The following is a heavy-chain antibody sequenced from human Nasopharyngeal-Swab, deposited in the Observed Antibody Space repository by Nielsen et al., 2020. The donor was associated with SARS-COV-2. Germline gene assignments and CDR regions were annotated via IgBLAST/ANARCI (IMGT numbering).Heavy chain of an antibody. CDR2: IWYDGSNK. J-gene: IGHJ4*02. V-gene: IGHV3-33*01. CDR1: GFTFSSYG. D-gene: IGHD3-10*01. Sequence: GGSLRLSCAASGFTFSSYGMHWVRQAPGKGLEWVAVIWYDGSNKYYADSVKGRFTISRDNSKNSLYLQMNSLRAEDTAVYYCARDSGIKWFGEGDYWGQGTLVTVSS. CDR3: ARDSGIKWFGEGDY.